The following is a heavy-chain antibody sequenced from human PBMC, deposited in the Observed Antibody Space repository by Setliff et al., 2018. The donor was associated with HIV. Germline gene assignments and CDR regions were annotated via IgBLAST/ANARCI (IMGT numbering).Heavy chain of an antibody. CDR2: VYYTGES. Sequence: SETLSLTCSVYGGSISRGGRYWGWIRQHPGRGLEWLGYVYYTGESFYKPSLGGRVTILQDKSKNQSSLELRSVTAADPAVYYCASATVGGASPFDSWGPGTLVTVSS. CDR1: GGSISRGGRY. J-gene: IGHJ4*02. V-gene: IGHV4-31*03. D-gene: IGHD4-4*01. CDR3: ASATVGGASPFDS.